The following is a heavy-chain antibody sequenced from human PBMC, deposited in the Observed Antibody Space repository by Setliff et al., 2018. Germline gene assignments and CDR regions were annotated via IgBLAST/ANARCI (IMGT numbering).Heavy chain of an antibody. V-gene: IGHV4-39*07. J-gene: IGHJ4*02. CDR1: GGSISRSSYY. CDR2: IYHTGTT. CDR3: ARGYGPNDY. D-gene: IGHD3-16*01. Sequence: SETLSLTCTVSGGSISRSSYYWGWIRQLPGKGLEWIGSIYHTGTTYYNPSLKSRVTISVDTSKNQFSLRLSSVTAADTAVYFCARGYGPNDYWGQGSLVTVSS.